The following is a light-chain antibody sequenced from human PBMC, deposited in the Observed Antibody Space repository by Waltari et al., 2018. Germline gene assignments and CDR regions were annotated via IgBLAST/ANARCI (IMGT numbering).Light chain of an antibody. J-gene: IGKJ1*01. Sequence: DIQMTQSPSTLSASVGDRVTITCRASQSISRWLACYRQKAGKAPKLLIYKASSLESGVPSRFSGSGSGTEFTLTISSLQPDDFATYYCQQYNSYMWTFGQGTKVEIK. CDR2: KAS. CDR3: QQYNSYMWT. V-gene: IGKV1-5*03. CDR1: QSISRW.